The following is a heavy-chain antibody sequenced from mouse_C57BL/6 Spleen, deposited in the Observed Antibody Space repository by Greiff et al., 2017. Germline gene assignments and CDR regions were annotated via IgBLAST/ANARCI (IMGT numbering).Heavy chain of an antibody. CDR3: ARRGLRSWYFDV. D-gene: IGHD3-3*01. V-gene: IGHV1-50*01. J-gene: IGHJ1*03. Sequence: QVQLQQPGAELVKPGASVKLSCKASGYTFTSYWMQWVKQRPGQGLEWIGEIDPSDSYTNYNQKFKGKATLTVDTSSSTAYMQLSSLTSEDSAVYYCARRGLRSWYFDVWGTGTTVTVSS. CDR1: GYTFTSYW. CDR2: IDPSDSYT.